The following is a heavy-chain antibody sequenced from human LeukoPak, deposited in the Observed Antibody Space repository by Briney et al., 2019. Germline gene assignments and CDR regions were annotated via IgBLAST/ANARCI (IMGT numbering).Heavy chain of an antibody. J-gene: IGHJ4*02. D-gene: IGHD3-22*01. V-gene: IGHV4-59*01. CDR2: IHYSGST. CDR1: DGSISSYY. Sequence: PETLSLTCTISDGSISSYYWNWIRQSPGKGLEWIGHIHYSGSTHYNPSLQSRVPISIDTSKKHFSLNLRSVTAVDTAVYYCARWGHFDTSGYFVVDYWGQGTLVTVSS. CDR3: ARWGHFDTSGYFVVDY.